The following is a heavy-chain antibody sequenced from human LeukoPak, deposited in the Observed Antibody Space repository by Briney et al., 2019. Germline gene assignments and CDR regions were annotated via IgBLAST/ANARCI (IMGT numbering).Heavy chain of an antibody. V-gene: IGHV7-4-1*02. D-gene: IGHD3-22*01. CDR3: ARDPGKWLRGAFDI. CDR2: INTNTGNP. Sequence: ASVKVSCKASGYTFTTYAMNWVRQAPGQGLEWMGWINTNTGNPTYAQGFTGRFVFSLDTSASTAYLQISSLKAEDTAVYYCARDPGKWLRGAFDIWGQGTMVTVSS. CDR1: GYTFTTYA. J-gene: IGHJ3*02.